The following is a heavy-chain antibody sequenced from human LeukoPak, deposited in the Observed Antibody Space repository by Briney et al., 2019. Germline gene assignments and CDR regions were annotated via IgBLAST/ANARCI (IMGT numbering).Heavy chain of an antibody. Sequence: GGSLRLSCEVSGFSFQSYAMAWVRQAPEKGLEWVSAISGGGDETFYTDSVKGRFTISRDDSKNTLYLRMNSLRAEDSAIYFCAKSPNYYNDKSEHWAFDIWGRGTMVTVSS. J-gene: IGHJ3*02. CDR3: AKSPNYYNDKSEHWAFDI. D-gene: IGHD3-10*01. CDR2: ISGGGDET. V-gene: IGHV3-23*01. CDR1: GFSFQSYA.